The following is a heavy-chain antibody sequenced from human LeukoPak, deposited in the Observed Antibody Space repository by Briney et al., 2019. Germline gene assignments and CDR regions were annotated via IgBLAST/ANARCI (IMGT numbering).Heavy chain of an antibody. CDR1: GGTFSSYA. CDR3: ARSEYCGGDCYSIYYYYMDV. V-gene: IGHV1-69*01. Sequence: ASVKVSCKASGGTFSSYAISWVRQAPGQGLEWMGGIIPIFGTANYAQKFQGRVTITADESTSTAYMELSSLRSEDTAVYYCARSEYCGGDCYSIYYYYMDVWGKGTTVTISS. J-gene: IGHJ6*03. D-gene: IGHD2-21*02. CDR2: IIPIFGTA.